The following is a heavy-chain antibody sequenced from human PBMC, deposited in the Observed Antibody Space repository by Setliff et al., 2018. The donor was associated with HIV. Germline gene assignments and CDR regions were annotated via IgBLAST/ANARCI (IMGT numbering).Heavy chain of an antibody. J-gene: IGHJ4*02. D-gene: IGHD3-22*01. Sequence: ASVKVSCKASGYTFTSYAMNWVRQATGQGLEWMGWMNPNSGNTGYAQKFQGRVTMTRNTSISTAYMELSSLRSEDTAVYYCASLRDYYDSSGTDYWGQGTLVTVSS. CDR1: GYTFTSYA. V-gene: IGHV1-8*02. CDR3: ASLRDYYDSSGTDY. CDR2: MNPNSGNT.